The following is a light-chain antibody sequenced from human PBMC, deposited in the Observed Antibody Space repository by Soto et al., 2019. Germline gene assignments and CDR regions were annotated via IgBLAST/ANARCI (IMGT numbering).Light chain of an antibody. CDR1: QDAKNY. Sequence: GDRVTITCQASQDAKNYLNWYQQKPGKAPKLLIYDASNLERGVPSRFSGSGTGTEYTFTISSLQAEDNGTYYCQQYENPQLTFGGATKVDIK. CDR3: QQYENPQLT. CDR2: DAS. J-gene: IGKJ4*01. V-gene: IGKV1-33*01.